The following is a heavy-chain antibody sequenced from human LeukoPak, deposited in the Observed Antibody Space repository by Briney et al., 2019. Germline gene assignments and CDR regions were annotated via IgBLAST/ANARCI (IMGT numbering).Heavy chain of an antibody. V-gene: IGHV4-61*01. CDR2: IYYSGST. CDR1: GGSISSGNYY. CDR3: AGRSEGIAVAGYVY. D-gene: IGHD6-19*01. Sequence: KPSETLSLTCTVSGGSISSGNYYWSWIRQPPGKGLEWIGYIYYSGSTNYNPSLKSRVTISVDTSKNQFSLKLSSVTAADTAVYYCAGRSEGIAVAGYVYWGQGTLVTVSS. J-gene: IGHJ4*02.